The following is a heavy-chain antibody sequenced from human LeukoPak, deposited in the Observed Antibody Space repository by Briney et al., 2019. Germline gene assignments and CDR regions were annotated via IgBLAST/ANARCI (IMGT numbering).Heavy chain of an antibody. V-gene: IGHV3-30*04. D-gene: IGHD3-22*01. CDR3: ARGPKTYYYDSSGYSDS. CDR2: ISYDGSNK. Sequence: GGSLRLSCAASGFTFSSYAMHWVRQAPGKGLEWVAVISYDGSNKYYADSVKGRFTISRDNSKNTLYLQMNSLRSEDTAVYYCARGPKTYYYDSSGYSDSWGQGTLVTVSS. J-gene: IGHJ4*02. CDR1: GFTFSSYA.